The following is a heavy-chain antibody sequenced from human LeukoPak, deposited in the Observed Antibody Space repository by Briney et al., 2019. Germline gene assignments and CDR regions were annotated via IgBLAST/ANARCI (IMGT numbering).Heavy chain of an antibody. CDR1: GFTFSSYA. J-gene: IGHJ4*02. CDR2: ISGSGVST. V-gene: IGHV3-23*01. CDR3: AKEPTAMVTFPDY. D-gene: IGHD5-18*01. Sequence: PGGSLRLSCAASGFTFSSYAMSWVRQAPGKGLEWVSAISGSGVSTYYADSVKGRFTISRDNSKKMMFLQMNSLRAEDTAIYYCAKEPTAMVTFPDYWGQGTLVTVSS.